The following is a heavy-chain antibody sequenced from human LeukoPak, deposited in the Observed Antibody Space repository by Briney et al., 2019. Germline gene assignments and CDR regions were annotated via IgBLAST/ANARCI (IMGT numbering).Heavy chain of an antibody. D-gene: IGHD4-23*01. V-gene: IGHV3-11*01. J-gene: IGHJ4*02. CDR3: ARGLGYFGGRFDY. Sequence: GRSLRLSCAASGFTFSDYYMSWIRQAPGKGLEWVSYISSGSTIYYADSVKGRFTISRDNAKNSLYLQMNSLRAEDTAVYYCARGLGYFGGRFDYWGQGTLVTVSS. CDR1: GFTFSDYY. CDR2: ISSGSTI.